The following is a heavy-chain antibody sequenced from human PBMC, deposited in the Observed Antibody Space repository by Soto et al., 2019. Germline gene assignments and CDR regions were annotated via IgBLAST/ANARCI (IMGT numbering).Heavy chain of an antibody. V-gene: IGHV1-69*01. CDR3: ASAGEFSSGWYVGYYYYGMDV. J-gene: IGHJ6*02. Sequence: QVQLVQFGAEVKKPGSSVKVSCKASGGTFSSYAISWVRQAPGQGLEWMGGIIPIFGTANYAQKFQGRVTITADESTSTAYMELSSLRSEDTAVYYCASAGEFSSGWYVGYYYYGMDVWGQGTTVTVSS. CDR2: IIPIFGTA. CDR1: GGTFSSYA. D-gene: IGHD6-19*01.